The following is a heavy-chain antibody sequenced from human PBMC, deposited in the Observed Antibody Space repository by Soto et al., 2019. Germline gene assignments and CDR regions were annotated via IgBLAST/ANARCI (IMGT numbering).Heavy chain of an antibody. Sequence: GGFLRLSCAASGFTFSDYYMSWIRQAPGKGLEWVSYISSRGSTIYYADTVKGRFTISRDNAKNSLYLQMNSLRAEDTAVYYCARTQFYDILTGYYRYFDYWGQGTLVTVSS. CDR2: ISSRGSTI. V-gene: IGHV3-11*01. D-gene: IGHD3-9*01. CDR3: ARTQFYDILTGYYRYFDY. J-gene: IGHJ4*02. CDR1: GFTFSDYY.